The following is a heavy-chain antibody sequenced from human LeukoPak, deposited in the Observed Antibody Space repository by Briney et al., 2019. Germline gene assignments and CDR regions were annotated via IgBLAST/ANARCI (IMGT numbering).Heavy chain of an antibody. CDR1: GYTFTGYY. CDR2: INPNSGGT. CDR3: ARSSGLELPYFDY. D-gene: IGHD1-7*01. Sequence: ASVKVSCKASGYTFTGYYMHWVRQAPGQGLEWMGWINPNSGGTNYAQKFQGKVTMTRDTSISTAYMELSRLRSDDTAVYYCARSSGLELPYFDYWGQGTLVTVSS. V-gene: IGHV1-2*02. J-gene: IGHJ4*02.